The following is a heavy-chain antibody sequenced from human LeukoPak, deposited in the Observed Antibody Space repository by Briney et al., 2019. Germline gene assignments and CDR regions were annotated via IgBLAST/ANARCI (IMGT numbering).Heavy chain of an antibody. J-gene: IGHJ4*02. CDR1: GFTFSGSA. CDR3: ARDFDYGDYLPFDY. Sequence: PGGSLRLSCAASGFTFSGSAMHWVRQAPGKGLEWVSGINWNGGSTGYADSVKGRFTISRDNAKNSLYLQMNSLRAEDTALYYCARDFDYGDYLPFDYWGQGTLVTVSS. D-gene: IGHD4-17*01. CDR2: INWNGGST. V-gene: IGHV3-20*04.